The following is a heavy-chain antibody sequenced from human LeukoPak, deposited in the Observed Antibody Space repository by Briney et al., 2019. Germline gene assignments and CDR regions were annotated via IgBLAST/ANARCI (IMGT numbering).Heavy chain of an antibody. CDR1: GFTFSGYW. J-gene: IGHJ5*01. CDR2: INSDGYSI. CDR3: TRAGYSSGFDS. Sequence: QPGGSLRLSCAASGFTFSGYWMHWVRQAPGKGLVWVSRINSDGYSITYADSVKGRFTISRDNAKNTLYLQVNSLIAEDTAVYFCTRAGYSSGFDSWGQGTLVTVSS. D-gene: IGHD6-19*01. V-gene: IGHV3-74*03.